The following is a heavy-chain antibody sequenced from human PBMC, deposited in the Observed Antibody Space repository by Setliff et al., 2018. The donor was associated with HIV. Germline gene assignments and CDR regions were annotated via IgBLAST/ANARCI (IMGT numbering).Heavy chain of an antibody. CDR2: IIPIFGTA. CDR1: GGSFSSYA. CDR3: AGGKGVRGVIITGGLDV. D-gene: IGHD3-10*01. Sequence: SVKVSCKASGGSFSSYAISWVRQAPGQGLEWMGGIIPIFGTAKYAQKFQGRVTITTDESTSTAYMELSSLGSEDTAVYYCAGGKGVRGVIITGGLDVWGKGTTVTSPQ. V-gene: IGHV1-69*05. J-gene: IGHJ6*04.